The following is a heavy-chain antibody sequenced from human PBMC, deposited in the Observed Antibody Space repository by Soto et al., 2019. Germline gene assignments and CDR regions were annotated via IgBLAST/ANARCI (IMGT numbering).Heavy chain of an antibody. Sequence: SGGASGRTCMWFRVVAVSLDQGKGLEWVSYISSSSSTIYYADSVKGRFTISRDNAKNSLYLQMNSLRAEDTAVYYCARALRTLYCSSTSCWSMDVWGQGTTVTVSS. CDR2: ISSSSSTI. CDR1: GRTCMWFR. V-gene: IGHV3-48*01. D-gene: IGHD2-2*01. CDR3: ARALRTLYCSSTSCWSMDV. J-gene: IGHJ6*02.